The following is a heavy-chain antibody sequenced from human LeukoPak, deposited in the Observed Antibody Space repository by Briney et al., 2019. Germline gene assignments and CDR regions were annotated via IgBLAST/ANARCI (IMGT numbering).Heavy chain of an antibody. Sequence: PSETLSLTCTVSGDSISSFYWSWIRQPPGKGLEWIGYIYYSGSTNYNPSLKSRVTISVDTSKNQFSLKLSSVTAADTAVYYCARGGGLDYYYYYMDVWGKGTTVTISS. CDR1: GDSISSFY. D-gene: IGHD6-6*01. V-gene: IGHV4-59*01. CDR3: ARGGGLDYYYYYMDV. CDR2: IYYSGST. J-gene: IGHJ6*03.